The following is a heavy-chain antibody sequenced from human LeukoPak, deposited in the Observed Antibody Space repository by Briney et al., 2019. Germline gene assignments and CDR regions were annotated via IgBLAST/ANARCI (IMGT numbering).Heavy chain of an antibody. D-gene: IGHD2-2*02. CDR1: GYTFTSYG. CDR2: ISAYNGNT. V-gene: IGHV1-18*01. J-gene: IGHJ4*02. Sequence: ASVKVSCKASGYTFTSYGISWVRQAPGRGLEWMGWISAYNGNTNYAQKLQGRVTMTTDTSTSTAYMELRSLRSDDTAVYYCARGRYCSSTSCYTALYLFDYWGQGTLVTVSS. CDR3: ARGRYCSSTSCYTALYLFDY.